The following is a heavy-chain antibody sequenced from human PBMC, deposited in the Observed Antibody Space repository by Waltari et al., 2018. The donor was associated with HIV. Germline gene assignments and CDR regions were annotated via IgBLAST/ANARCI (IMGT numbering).Heavy chain of an antibody. D-gene: IGHD3-22*01. Sequence: QVQLQESGPGLVKPSQTLSLTCTVSGGSISSGGHSWSWIRQQPGKGLEWIGYIYYSAIAYYNPSLKSRVTISVDTSKNQFSLKLSSVTAADTAVYYCARSLDTYDSSGYVVDGLDVWGQGTTVTVSS. CDR3: ARSLDTYDSSGYVVDGLDV. CDR1: GGSISSGGHS. J-gene: IGHJ6*02. V-gene: IGHV4-31*03. CDR2: IYYSAIA.